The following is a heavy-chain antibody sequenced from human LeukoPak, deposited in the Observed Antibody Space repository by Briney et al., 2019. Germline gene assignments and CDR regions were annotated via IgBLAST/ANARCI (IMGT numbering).Heavy chain of an antibody. J-gene: IGHJ6*03. CDR3: ARGIRYLDWSGYYYYMDV. D-gene: IGHD3-9*01. CDR2: IIPIFGTA. V-gene: IGHV1-69*05. CDR1: GGTFSSYA. Sequence: PGASVKVSCKASGGTFSSYAISWVRQAPGQGLEWMGGIIPIFGTANYAQKFQGRVTITTDESTSTAYMELSSLRSEDTAVYYCARGIRYLDWSGYYYYMDVWGKGTTVTVSS.